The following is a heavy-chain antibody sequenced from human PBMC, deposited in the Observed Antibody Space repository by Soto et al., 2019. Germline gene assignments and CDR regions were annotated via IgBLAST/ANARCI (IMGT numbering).Heavy chain of an antibody. Sequence: GASVKVSCKASGYTFTSYGISWVRQAPGQGLEWMGWISAYNGNTNYAQKLQGRVTMTTDTSTSTAYMELRSLRSDDTAVYYCARLTTPATPNWLDPWGQGTLVTVYS. CDR2: ISAYNGNT. CDR3: ARLTTPATPNWLDP. V-gene: IGHV1-18*01. D-gene: IGHD2-15*01. CDR1: GYTFTSYG. J-gene: IGHJ5*02.